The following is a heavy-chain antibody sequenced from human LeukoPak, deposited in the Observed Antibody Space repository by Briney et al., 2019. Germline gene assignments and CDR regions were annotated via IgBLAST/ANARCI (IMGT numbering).Heavy chain of an antibody. V-gene: IGHV5-51*01. CDR2: IYPGDSDT. CDR3: ARTLRIAASNYYYYYGMDV. J-gene: IGHJ6*02. Sequence: GESLKISCQGSGYSFTSYWIGWVRQMPGKGLEWMGIIYPGDSDTRYSPSFQGQVTISADKSISTAYLQWSSLNASDTAMYYCARTLRIAASNYYYYYGMDVWGQGTTVTVSS. D-gene: IGHD6-6*01. CDR1: GYSFTSYW.